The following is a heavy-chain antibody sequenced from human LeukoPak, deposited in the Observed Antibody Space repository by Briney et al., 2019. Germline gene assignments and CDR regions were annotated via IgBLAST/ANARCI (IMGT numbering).Heavy chain of an antibody. V-gene: IGHV4-59*01. Sequence: SETLSLTCTVSGGSISSYYWSWIRQPPGKGLEWIGYIYYSGSTNYNPSLKSRVTISVDTSKNQFSLKLSSVTAADTAVYYCAREFTKYAFDIWGQGTMVAVSS. CDR1: GGSISSYY. D-gene: IGHD2-2*01. CDR3: AREFTKYAFDI. CDR2: IYYSGST. J-gene: IGHJ3*02.